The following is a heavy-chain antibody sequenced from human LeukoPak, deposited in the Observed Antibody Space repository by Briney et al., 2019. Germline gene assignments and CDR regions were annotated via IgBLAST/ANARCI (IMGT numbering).Heavy chain of an antibody. J-gene: IGHJ4*02. CDR2: INHSGST. D-gene: IGHD3-3*01. CDR3: ARGGTIFGVVIIPGRFAY. Sequence: SETLSLTCAVYGGSFSGYYWSWIRQPPGKGLGWIGEINHSGSTNYNPSLKSRVTISVDTSKNQFSLKLSSVTAADTAVYYCARGGTIFGVVIIPGRFAYWGQGTLVTVSS. CDR1: GGSFSGYY. V-gene: IGHV4-34*01.